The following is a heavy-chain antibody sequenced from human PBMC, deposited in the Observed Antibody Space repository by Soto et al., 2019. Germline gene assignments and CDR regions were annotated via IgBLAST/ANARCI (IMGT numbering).Heavy chain of an antibody. CDR2: ISLYSDGT. CDR3: ERVVPGAEAWFGT. Sequence: QVQLVQSGGEVKRPGASVKVSCKTSGYTFSNYGITWVRQAPGQPLEWLGWISLYSDGTNYAQKFQGRVSMTTDTSTTTAYMEMRSLRSDDTAVYYCERVVPGAEAWFGTWGQGPLVTISS. V-gene: IGHV1-18*01. J-gene: IGHJ5*02. CDR1: GYTFSNYG. D-gene: IGHD2-2*01.